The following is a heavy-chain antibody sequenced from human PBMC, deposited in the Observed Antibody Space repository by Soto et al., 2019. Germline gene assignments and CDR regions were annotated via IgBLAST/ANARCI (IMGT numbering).Heavy chain of an antibody. CDR3: ARGRGYCSGGSCFHYYYGMDV. J-gene: IGHJ6*02. Sequence: ASVKVSCKASGYTFTGYYMHWVRQAPGQGLEWMGWINPNSGGTNYAQKFQGWVTMTRDTSISTAYMELSRPRSDDTAVYYCARGRGYCSGGSCFHYYYGMDVWGQGTTVTVSS. CDR1: GYTFTGYY. V-gene: IGHV1-2*04. D-gene: IGHD2-15*01. CDR2: INPNSGGT.